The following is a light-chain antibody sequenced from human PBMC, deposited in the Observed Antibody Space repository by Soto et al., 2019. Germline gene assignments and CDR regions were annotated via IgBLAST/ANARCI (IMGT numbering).Light chain of an antibody. CDR3: QQRYNTPPIT. CDR2: AAS. Sequence: DIQMTQSPSSLSASVGDRVTITCRASQSISTFLNWYQQKPGKAPKLLIYAASNLQSGVPSRFSGGGTGTDFTLTISTLQPQAFATYYCQQRYNTPPITFGQGTRLEIK. J-gene: IGKJ5*01. V-gene: IGKV1-39*01. CDR1: QSISTF.